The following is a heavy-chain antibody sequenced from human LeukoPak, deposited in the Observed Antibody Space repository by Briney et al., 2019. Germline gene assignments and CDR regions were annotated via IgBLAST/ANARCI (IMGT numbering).Heavy chain of an antibody. CDR1: GSSISSYF. V-gene: IGHV4-59*01. CDR3: TRDRSALDT. J-gene: IGHJ3*02. Sequence: TPSETLSLTCSVSGSSISSYFWTWIRQSPGKGLEWIGYISNIGSTNHNPSLKSRVTISGDTSKNQFSLKLSSVTAADTAVYYCTRDRSALDTWGQGTMVTVSS. CDR2: ISNIGST.